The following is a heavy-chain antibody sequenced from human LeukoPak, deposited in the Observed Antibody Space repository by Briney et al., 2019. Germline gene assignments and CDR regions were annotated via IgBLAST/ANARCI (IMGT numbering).Heavy chain of an antibody. CDR1: GDTFSSYA. Sequence: SVKVSCKASGDTFSSYAISWVRQAPGQGLEWMGRIIPILGIANYAQKFQGRVTITADKSTSTAYMELSSLRSEDTAVYYCARGSMTTVVTENWFDPWGQGTLVTVSS. CDR2: IIPILGIA. V-gene: IGHV1-69*04. J-gene: IGHJ5*02. CDR3: ARGSMTTVVTENWFDP. D-gene: IGHD4-23*01.